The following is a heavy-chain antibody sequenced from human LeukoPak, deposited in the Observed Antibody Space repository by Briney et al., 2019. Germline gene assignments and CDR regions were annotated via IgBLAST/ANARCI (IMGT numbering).Heavy chain of an antibody. D-gene: IGHD3-22*01. Sequence: SETLSPTCTVSGGSISSSSYYWGWIRQPPGKGLEWIGSIYYSGSTYYNPSLKSRVTISVDTSKNQFSLKPSSVTAADTAVYYCARHIGITMIVVVKVGYFDYWGQGTLVTVSS. CDR1: GGSISSSSYY. V-gene: IGHV4-39*01. CDR2: IYYSGST. CDR3: ARHIGITMIVVVKVGYFDY. J-gene: IGHJ4*02.